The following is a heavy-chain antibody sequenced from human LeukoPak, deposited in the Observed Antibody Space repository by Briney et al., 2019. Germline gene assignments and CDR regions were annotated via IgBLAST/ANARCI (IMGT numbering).Heavy chain of an antibody. D-gene: IGHD1-1*01. J-gene: IGHJ4*03. CDR1: GGSFSTYY. CDR2: INHRGDT. V-gene: IGHV4-34*01. CDR3: ARGPTISETGYFDF. Sequence: SATLSLTCAVYGGSFSTYYWSWIRQSPGKGLEWIAEINHRGDTNYNPSVKSRVTISVDTSKNQFSLKVRSLTAADTAVDYCARGPTISETGYFDFWGQGTLVTVSS.